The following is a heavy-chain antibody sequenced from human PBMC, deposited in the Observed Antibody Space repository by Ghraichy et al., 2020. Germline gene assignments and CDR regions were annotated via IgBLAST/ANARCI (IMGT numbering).Heavy chain of an antibody. Sequence: ASVKVSCKASGYTFTGYYINWVRQAPGQGLEWMGWITPNNGGTNYAQKFQGRVTMTTDTSTSTAYMELSRLRSDDTAVYYCAREWFCSACCSEFDYWGQGTLVTVSS. V-gene: IGHV1-2*02. CDR1: GYTFTGYY. CDR2: ITPNNGGT. D-gene: IGHD2-2*01. J-gene: IGHJ4*02. CDR3: AREWFCSACCSEFDY.